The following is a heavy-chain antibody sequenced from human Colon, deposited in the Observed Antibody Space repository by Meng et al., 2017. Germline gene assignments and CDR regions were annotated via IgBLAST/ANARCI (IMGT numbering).Heavy chain of an antibody. D-gene: IGHD5-18*01. CDR3: ARDHGYSYGLPLDY. V-gene: IGHV6-1*01. CDR1: GDSVSSNTAA. Sequence: QVQLQQSGPGLVKLSQTLSLTCVISGDSVSSNTAAWNWIRQSPSRGLEWLGRTNYRSKWYNEYAVSVKSRMTFNADTSKNQVSLQVNSVTPEDTAVYYCARDHGYSYGLPLDYWGQGILVTVSS. J-gene: IGHJ4*02. CDR2: TNYRSKWYN.